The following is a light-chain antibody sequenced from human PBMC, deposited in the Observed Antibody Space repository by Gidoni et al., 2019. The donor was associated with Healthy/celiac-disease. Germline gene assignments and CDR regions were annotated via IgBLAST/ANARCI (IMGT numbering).Light chain of an antibody. CDR3: MQALQTPT. CDR1: QSLLHSNGYNY. CDR2: LGS. V-gene: IGKV2-28*01. J-gene: IGKJ1*01. Sequence: DIVMTQSPLSLPVTPGEPASISCRSSQSLLHSNGYNYLDWYLQKPGQSPQLLIHLGSTRASGVPDRFSGSGSGTDFTLKISRVEAEDVGVYYCMQALQTPTFGQGTKVEIK.